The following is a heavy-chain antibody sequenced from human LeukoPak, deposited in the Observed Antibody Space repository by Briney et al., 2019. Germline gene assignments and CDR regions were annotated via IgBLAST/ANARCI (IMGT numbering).Heavy chain of an antibody. CDR2: ISGSGGST. D-gene: IGHD1-26*01. CDR3: AKDRSVIVGATTSDY. CDR1: GFTFSSYA. J-gene: IGHJ4*02. V-gene: IGHV3-23*01. Sequence: GGSLRLSCAASGFTFSSYAMSWVRQAPGKGLEWVSAISGSGGSTYYADSVKGRFTISRDNSKNTLYLQMNSLRAEDTAVYYCAKDRSVIVGATTSDYWGQGTLVIVSS.